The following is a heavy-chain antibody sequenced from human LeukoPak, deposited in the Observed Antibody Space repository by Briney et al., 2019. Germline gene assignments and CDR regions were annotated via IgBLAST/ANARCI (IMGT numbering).Heavy chain of an antibody. CDR2: ISGGGAGT. V-gene: IGHV3-23*01. J-gene: IGHJ4*02. D-gene: IGHD3-3*01. CDR3: AKGPTFGVVGLLDY. Sequence: GGSLRLSCAASGFTFSSYAMSWVRQAPGKGLEWVSGISGGGAGTHYADSVKGRFTISRDNSKNTLYLQMNSLRAEDTAVYYCAKGPTFGVVGLLDYWGQGTLVTVSS. CDR1: GFTFSSYA.